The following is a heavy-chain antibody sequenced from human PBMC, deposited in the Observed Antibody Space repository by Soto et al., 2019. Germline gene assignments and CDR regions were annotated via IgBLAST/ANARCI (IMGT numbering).Heavy chain of an antibody. CDR1: GFTFSSYA. V-gene: IGHV3-23*01. J-gene: IGHJ4*02. CDR2: ISGSGGST. Sequence: GGSLRLSCAASGFTFSSYAMSWVRQAPGKGLEWVSAISGSGGSTYYADSVKGRFTISRDNSKNTLYLQMNSLRAEDTAVYYCAKGGYCSSTSCSYFDYWDQGTLVTVSS. CDR3: AKGGYCSSTSCSYFDY. D-gene: IGHD2-2*01.